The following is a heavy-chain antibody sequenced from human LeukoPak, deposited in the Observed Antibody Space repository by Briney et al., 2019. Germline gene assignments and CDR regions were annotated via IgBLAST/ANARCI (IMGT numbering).Heavy chain of an antibody. CDR2: IHYTGTT. V-gene: IGHV4-31*03. CDR1: GGSISSGPYY. J-gene: IGHJ2*01. Sequence: PSETLSLTCTVSGGSISSGPYYWTWIRQHPGKGLEWIGYIHYTGTTYYRPSLKSRSLISVDTSKNQFSLKLDSVAAADTAVYYCARAVRSDYFDLWGRGTLVTASS. CDR3: ARAVRSDYFDL.